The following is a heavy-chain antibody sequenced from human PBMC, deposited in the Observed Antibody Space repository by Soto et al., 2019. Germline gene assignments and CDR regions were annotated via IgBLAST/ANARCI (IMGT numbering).Heavy chain of an antibody. D-gene: IGHD3-10*01. CDR2: LIGGHYGT. CDR3: AKGKSTGDIDWFDP. CDR1: GFTLQNYA. Sequence: PGGSLRLSCTASGFTLQNYAIAWVRHSPGKGLEWVSTLIGGHYGTAYSYSVKGRFTVSRDNSKNCLYLQMNSLGVEDTAMYFCAKGKSTGDIDWFDPWGQGSLVTVSS. J-gene: IGHJ5*02. V-gene: IGHV3-23*01.